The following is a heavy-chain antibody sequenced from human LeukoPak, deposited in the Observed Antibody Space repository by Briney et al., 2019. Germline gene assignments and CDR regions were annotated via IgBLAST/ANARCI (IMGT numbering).Heavy chain of an antibody. V-gene: IGHV3-21*01. CDR3: ARDSRVFNNVMTDY. J-gene: IGHJ4*02. Sequence: GGSLRLSCAASGFTFSSYSMNWVRQARGKGLVWVSFISGSSSYIYYGDSVKGRFTISRDNAKNSLYLQMNSLRAEDTAVYYCARDSRVFNNVMTDYWGQGILVTVS. D-gene: IGHD1-14*01. CDR2: ISGSSSYI. CDR1: GFTFSSYS.